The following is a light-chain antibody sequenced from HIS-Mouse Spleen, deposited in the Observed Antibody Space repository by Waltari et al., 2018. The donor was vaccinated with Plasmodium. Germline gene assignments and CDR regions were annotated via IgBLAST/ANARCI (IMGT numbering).Light chain of an antibody. CDR1: QSVSSN. CDR2: GAS. V-gene: IGKV3-15*01. Sequence: EIVMTQSQATLSVSPGERATLSCRASQSVSSNLAWYQQKPSQAPRLLIYGASTRATGIPARFSGSGSGTEFTLTISSLQSEDFAVYYCQQYNNWSFTFGPGTKVDIK. CDR3: QQYNNWSFT. J-gene: IGKJ3*01.